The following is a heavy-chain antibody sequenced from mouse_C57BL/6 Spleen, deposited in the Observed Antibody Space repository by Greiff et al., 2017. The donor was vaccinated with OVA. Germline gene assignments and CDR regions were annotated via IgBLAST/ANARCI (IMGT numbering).Heavy chain of an antibody. V-gene: IGHV1-18*01. J-gene: IGHJ1*03. D-gene: IGHD2-5*01. CDR1: GYTFTDYN. CDR2: INPNNGGT. Sequence: VHVKQSGPELVKPGASVKIPCKASGYTFTDYNMDWVKQSHGKSLEWIGDINPNNGGTIYNQKFKGKATLTVDKSSSTAYMELRSLTSEDTAVYYCARIYSNYVGWYFDVWGTGTTVTVSS. CDR3: ARIYSNYVGWYFDV.